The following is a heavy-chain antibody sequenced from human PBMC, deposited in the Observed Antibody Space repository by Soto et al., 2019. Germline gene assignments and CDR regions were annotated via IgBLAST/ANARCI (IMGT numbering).Heavy chain of an antibody. Sequence: QVQLQESGPGLVKPSQTLSLTCTVSGGSISSGDYYWSWIRQPPGKGLEWIGYIYYSGSTYYNPSLKTRVTISVDSSKSQFSLKLSSVTAADTAVYYCARGSALGDYGMDVWGQGTTVTVSS. CDR3: ARGSALGDYGMDV. J-gene: IGHJ6*02. V-gene: IGHV4-30-4*01. CDR2: IYYSGST. CDR1: GGSISSGDYY. D-gene: IGHD1-26*01.